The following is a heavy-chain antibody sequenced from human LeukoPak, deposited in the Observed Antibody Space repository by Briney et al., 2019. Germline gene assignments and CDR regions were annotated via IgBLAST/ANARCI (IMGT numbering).Heavy chain of an antibody. CDR3: ARGSSWYAYDWFDP. CDR2: INHSGST. CDR1: GGSFSGYY. Sequence: SETLSLTCAVYGGSFSGYYWSWIRQPPGKGLEWIGEINHSGSTNYNPSLKSRVTISVDTSKYQFSLKLSSVTAADTAVYYCARGSSWYAYDWFDPWGQGTLVTVSS. D-gene: IGHD6-13*01. V-gene: IGHV4-34*01. J-gene: IGHJ5*02.